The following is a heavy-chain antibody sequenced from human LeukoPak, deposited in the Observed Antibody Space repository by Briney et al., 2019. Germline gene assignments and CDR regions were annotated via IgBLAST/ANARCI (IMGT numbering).Heavy chain of an antibody. CDR2: INPNSGGT. CDR1: GYTFTGYY. Sequence: ASVTVSCKASGYTFTGYYMHWVRQAPGQGLEWMGRINPNSGGTNSAQKFQGRVTMTTDTSISTAYMELSSLRSDDSAFYYCARDSSGPNYDFDYWGQGALVTVSS. CDR3: ARDSSGPNYDFDY. V-gene: IGHV1-2*02. D-gene: IGHD3-22*01. J-gene: IGHJ4*02.